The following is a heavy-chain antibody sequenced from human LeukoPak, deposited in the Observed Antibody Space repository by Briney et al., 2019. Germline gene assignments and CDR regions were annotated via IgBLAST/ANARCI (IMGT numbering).Heavy chain of an antibody. Sequence: GASVKVSCKASGYTFTSYDINWVRQAPGQGLEWMGWINPNSGGTNYAQKFQGRVTMTRDTSISTAYTELSRLRSDDTAVYYCTRYLIQRGSGAFDIWGQGTMVTVSS. CDR1: GYTFTSYD. D-gene: IGHD3-10*01. CDR2: INPNSGGT. CDR3: TRYLIQRGSGAFDI. V-gene: IGHV1-2*02. J-gene: IGHJ3*02.